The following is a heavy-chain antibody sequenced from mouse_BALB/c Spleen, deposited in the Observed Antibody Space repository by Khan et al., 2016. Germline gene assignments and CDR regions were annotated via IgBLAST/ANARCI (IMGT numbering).Heavy chain of an antibody. Sequence: EVELVESGGGLVQTGGSLRLSCATSGFTFTDYYMTWVRQPPGKALEWLGFIRNKANGYTTEYSASVKGRFTISRDNSQSILYLQMNTLRAEDSATYYCARDNYGFDYWCQGTTLTVSS. CDR3: ARDNYGFDY. CDR1: GFTFTDYY. V-gene: IGHV7-3*02. D-gene: IGHD1-1*01. J-gene: IGHJ2*01. CDR2: IRNKANGYTT.